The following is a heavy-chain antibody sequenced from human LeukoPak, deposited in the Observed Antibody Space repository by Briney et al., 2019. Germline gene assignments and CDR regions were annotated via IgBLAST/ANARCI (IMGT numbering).Heavy chain of an antibody. J-gene: IGHJ4*02. CDR2: ISGSGGST. CDR1: GFTLSSYG. D-gene: IGHD5-24*01. CDR3: AKTGLDGAAGLFDY. Sequence: GGSLRLSCAASGFTLSSYGMSWVRQAPGKGLEWVSAISGSGGSTYYADSVKGRFTISRDNSKNTLYLQMNSLRAEDTAVYYCAKTGLDGAAGLFDYWGQGTLVTVSS. V-gene: IGHV3-23*01.